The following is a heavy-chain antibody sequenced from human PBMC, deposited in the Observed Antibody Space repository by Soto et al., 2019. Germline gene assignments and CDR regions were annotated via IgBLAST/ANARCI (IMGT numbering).Heavy chain of an antibody. CDR2: IIPIFGTA. CDR3: GRERDYYGSGETNWFDP. J-gene: IGHJ5*02. Sequence: QVQLVQSGAEVKKPGSSVKVSCKASGGTFRSYAISRVGQAPGQGLEWMGGIIPIFGTANYAQKFQGRVTIIAAEATSTAYKELGSLRSEDTAVYYCGRERDYYGSGETNWFDPWGQGTLVTVSS. D-gene: IGHD3-10*01. CDR1: GGTFRSYA. V-gene: IGHV1-69*01.